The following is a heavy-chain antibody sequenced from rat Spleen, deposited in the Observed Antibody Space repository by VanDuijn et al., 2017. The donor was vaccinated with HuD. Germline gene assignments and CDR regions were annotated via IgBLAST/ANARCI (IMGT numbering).Heavy chain of an antibody. J-gene: IGHJ2*01. CDR3: AKTGFGYNYDY. CDR2: INSAGST. D-gene: IGHD1-9*01. Sequence: EVQLQESGPGLVKPSQSLSLTCSVTGYSITSSYRWNWIRKFPGNKLEWMGYINSAGSTNYNPPLKSQISITRETSKNQFFLQLTSVTAEDTATYYCAKTGFGYNYDYWGQGVMVTVSS. CDR1: GYSITSSYR. V-gene: IGHV3-3*01.